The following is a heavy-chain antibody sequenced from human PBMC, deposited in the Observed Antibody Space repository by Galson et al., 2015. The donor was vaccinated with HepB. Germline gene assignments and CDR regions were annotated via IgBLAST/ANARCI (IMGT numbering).Heavy chain of an antibody. CDR1: GFTFSSYA. Sequence: SLRLSCAASGFTFSSYAMSWVRQAPGKGLEWVSAISGSGGSSYYADSVKGRFTISRDNSKNTLYLQMNSLRAEDTAIYYCASSGVAGFYYFDYWGQGTLVTVSS. D-gene: IGHD6-19*01. J-gene: IGHJ4*02. CDR3: ASSGVAGFYYFDY. CDR2: ISGSGGSS. V-gene: IGHV3-23*01.